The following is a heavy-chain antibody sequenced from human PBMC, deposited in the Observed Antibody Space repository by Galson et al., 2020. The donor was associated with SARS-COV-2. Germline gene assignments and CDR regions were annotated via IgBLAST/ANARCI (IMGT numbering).Heavy chain of an antibody. CDR2: ISSSRTYL. CDR1: GFTFSSYS. CDR3: ARGSSMVFDY. V-gene: IGHV3-21*01. J-gene: IGHJ4*02. D-gene: IGHD3-10*01. Sequence: TGGSLRLSCAAYGFTFSSYSMNWVRQAPGKGLEWVSFISSSRTYLYYADSVKGRLTISRDNAKNSLSLQMNSLRAEDTAVYYCARGSSMVFDYWGQGSLVTVSS.